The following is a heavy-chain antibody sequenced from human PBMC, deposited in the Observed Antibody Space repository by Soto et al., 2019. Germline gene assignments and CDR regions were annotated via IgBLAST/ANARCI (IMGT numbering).Heavy chain of an antibody. CDR2: IIPFFGTA. Sequence: QVQLVQSGAEVKKPGSSVKVSCKASGGTFNSFAISWVRQAPGQGLEWMGGIIPFFGTANYAQKFQGRVTITEDESTRTAYMSLSSLRSEDTAMYYCASPYYYDTGGYYYDGGVYWGQGTLVTVSS. D-gene: IGHD3-22*01. CDR1: GGTFNSFA. CDR3: ASPYYYDTGGYYYDGGVY. V-gene: IGHV1-69*12. J-gene: IGHJ4*02.